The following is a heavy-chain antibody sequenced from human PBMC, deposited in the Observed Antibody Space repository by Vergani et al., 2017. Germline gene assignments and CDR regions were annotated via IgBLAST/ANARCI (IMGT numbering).Heavy chain of an antibody. J-gene: IGHJ4*02. CDR1: GGSISSSSYY. CDR3: ASTPNDILTGYYGFDY. D-gene: IGHD3-9*01. Sequence: QLQLQESGPGLVKPSETLSLTCTVSGGSISSSSYYWGWIRQPPGKGLEWIGSIYYSGSTYYNPSLKSRVTISVDTSKNQFSLKLSSVTAADTAVYYCASTPNDILTGYYGFDYWGQGTLVTVSS. V-gene: IGHV4-39*07. CDR2: IYYSGST.